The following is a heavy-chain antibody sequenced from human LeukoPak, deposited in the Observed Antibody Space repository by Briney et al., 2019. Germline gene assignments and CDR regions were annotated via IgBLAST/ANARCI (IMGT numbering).Heavy chain of an antibody. CDR3: AISAGTSGNFHN. CDR1: GGSIRRGDYL. D-gene: IGHD2-2*01. Sequence: PPDTLSLTCTVSGGSIRRGDYLCTWIRQPPGKGLEWNGYIYYGGSAYYNPALKSRITIPADTSKNHFSLKLTSVTAADTAVYYCAISAGTSGNFHNWGQGTLVSVSS. V-gene: IGHV4-30-4*02. CDR2: IYYGGSA. J-gene: IGHJ4*02.